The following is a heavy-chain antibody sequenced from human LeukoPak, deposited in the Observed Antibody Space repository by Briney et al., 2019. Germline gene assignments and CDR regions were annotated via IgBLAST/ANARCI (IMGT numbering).Heavy chain of an antibody. D-gene: IGHD1-26*01. J-gene: IGHJ4*02. CDR3: AKDWSCDY. CDR1: GFTFSNSA. V-gene: IGHV3-23*01. CDR2: ISGSGDKV. Sequence: GGSLRLSCAASGFTFSNSAMTWVRQAPGKGLEWVSAISGSGDKVHYADSVKGRFTISRDNSKNTLYLQMNSLRVEDTAVYYCAKDWSCDYWGQGTLITVSS.